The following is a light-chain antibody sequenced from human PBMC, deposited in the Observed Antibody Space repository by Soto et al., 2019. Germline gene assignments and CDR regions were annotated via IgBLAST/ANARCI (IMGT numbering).Light chain of an antibody. Sequence: EIVMTQSPATLSVSLGERATLSCRASQSVRSNLAWYQQKPGQAPRLVIYGASSRATGIPDRFSGSGSGTDFTLTISRLEPEDFAVYYCQQYGSSPITFGQGTRLEI. J-gene: IGKJ5*01. CDR1: QSVRSN. CDR2: GAS. CDR3: QQYGSSPIT. V-gene: IGKV3-20*01.